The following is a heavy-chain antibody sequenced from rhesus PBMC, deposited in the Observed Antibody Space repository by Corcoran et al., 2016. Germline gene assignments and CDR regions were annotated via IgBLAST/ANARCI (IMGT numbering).Heavy chain of an antibody. CDR1: GYTFTDYY. Sequence: EVQLVQSGAEVKKPGASVKISCKASGYTFTDYYLHWVRQAPGKWLEWMGRVYPEDGEVINAQKVQDRVTITADTSTDTAYMELSRLRSEDTAVYYCATAVNEYSNRPYGLDSWGQGVVVTVSS. CDR3: ATAVNEYSNRPYGLDS. J-gene: IGHJ6*01. CDR2: VYPEDGEV. D-gene: IGHD4-23*01. V-gene: IGHV1-111*02.